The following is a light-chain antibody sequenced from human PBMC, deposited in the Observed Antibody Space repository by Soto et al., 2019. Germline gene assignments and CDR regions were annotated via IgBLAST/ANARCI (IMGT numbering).Light chain of an antibody. V-gene: IGKV1-27*01. J-gene: IGKJ2*01. Sequence: DIQMTQSPSSLSASVGDRVTITCRASQGITNYVAWYRQKPGKVPKLLIYAASTLQSGVPSRFSGSGSGTDFTLTISSLQPEDVATYYCQKYNRAPYTFGQGTKLEIK. CDR2: AAS. CDR3: QKYNRAPYT. CDR1: QGITNY.